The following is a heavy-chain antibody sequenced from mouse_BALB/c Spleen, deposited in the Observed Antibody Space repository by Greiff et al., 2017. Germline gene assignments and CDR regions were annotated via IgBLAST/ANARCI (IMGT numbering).Heavy chain of an antibody. D-gene: IGHD1-1*01. CDR3: ARGGTTKFAY. CDR2: ISSGGST. CDR1: GFTFSSYA. Sequence: EVQLVESGGGLVKPGGSLKLSCAASGFTFSSYAMSWVRQTPEKRLEWVASISSGGSTYYPDSVKGRFTISRDNARNILYLQMSSLRSEDTAMCYCARGGTTKFAYWGQGTLVTVAA. J-gene: IGHJ3*01. V-gene: IGHV5-6-5*01.